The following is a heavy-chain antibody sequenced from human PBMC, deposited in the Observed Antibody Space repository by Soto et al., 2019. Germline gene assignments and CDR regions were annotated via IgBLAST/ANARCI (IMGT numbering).Heavy chain of an antibody. J-gene: IGHJ6*02. CDR2: IYSGGST. CDR3: ARDPPATRHGMDV. V-gene: IGHV3-53*02. CDR1: GFTVSSNY. Sequence: EVQLVETGGGLIQPGGSLRLSCAASGFTVSSNYMSWVRQAPGKGLEWVSVIYSGGSTYYADSVRGRFTISRDNSKNTLYLQMKSLRAKDTAVYYCARDPPATRHGMDVWGQATTVTVSS.